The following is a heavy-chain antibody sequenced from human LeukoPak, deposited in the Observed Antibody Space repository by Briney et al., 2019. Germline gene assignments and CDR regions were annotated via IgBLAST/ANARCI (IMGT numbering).Heavy chain of an antibody. Sequence: GGSLRLSCAASGFTFSSDSMHWVRQAPGKGLEWVSYISSSSSSIYYADSEKGRFTISRDNAKNSLYLQMNSLRAEDTAVYYCARAANYGYGDFDYWGQGTLVTVSS. D-gene: IGHD5-18*01. CDR1: GFTFSSDS. V-gene: IGHV3-48*01. J-gene: IGHJ4*02. CDR3: ARAANYGYGDFDY. CDR2: ISSSSSSI.